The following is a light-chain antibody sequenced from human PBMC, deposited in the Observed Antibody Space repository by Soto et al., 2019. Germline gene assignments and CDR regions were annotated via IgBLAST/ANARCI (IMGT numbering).Light chain of an antibody. V-gene: IGKV1-39*01. CDR1: QSISVC. Sequence: DIQMTQSPSSLSASVGDRVTITCRASQSISVCLYWYQQKPGKAPKLLIYAASSLQSGVPSRFSGSGSGTDVSPTISSRQPEDYAAYYCQQRYSTHSTFGPGTKVDIK. J-gene: IGKJ3*01. CDR2: AAS. CDR3: QQRYSTHST.